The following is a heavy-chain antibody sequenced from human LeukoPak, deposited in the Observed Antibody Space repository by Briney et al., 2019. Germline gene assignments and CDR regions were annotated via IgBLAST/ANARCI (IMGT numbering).Heavy chain of an antibody. CDR2: IYYSGST. Sequence: SQTLSLTCTVPGGSISSGDYYWSWIRQPPGKGLEWIGYIYYSGSTYYNPSLKSRVTISVDTSKNQFSLKLSSVTAADTAVYYCARDGGYSYGVFDYWGQGTLVTVSS. CDR1: GGSISSGDYY. D-gene: IGHD5-18*01. J-gene: IGHJ4*02. V-gene: IGHV4-30-4*01. CDR3: ARDGGYSYGVFDY.